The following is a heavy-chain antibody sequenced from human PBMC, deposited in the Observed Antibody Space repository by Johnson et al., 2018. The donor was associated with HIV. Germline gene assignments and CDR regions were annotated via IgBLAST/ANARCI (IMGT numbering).Heavy chain of an antibody. CDR2: ISYDGNNK. V-gene: IGHV3-30*04. Sequence: QVQLVESGGGIVRPGGSLRLSCVASGFTFSSYAMHWVRQAPGKGLEWVAVISYDGNNKYYADSVKGRFTISGDSSKNTVFLQMNSLRVEDTAVYFCARVGISDYDLAAFDIWG. D-gene: IGHD3-3*01. CDR3: ARVGISDYDLAAFDI. CDR1: GFTFSSYA. J-gene: IGHJ3*02.